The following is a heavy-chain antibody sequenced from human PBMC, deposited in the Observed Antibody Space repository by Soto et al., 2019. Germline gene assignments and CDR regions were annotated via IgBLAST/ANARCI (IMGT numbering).Heavy chain of an antibody. CDR3: ARGDCSAGNCYSGMDV. V-gene: IGHV1-69*01. J-gene: IGHJ6*02. D-gene: IGHD2-15*01. CDR2: IIPLSGTT. CDR1: GGTFSTHA. Sequence: QVQLVQSGAEVKKPGSSVKVSCKASGGTFSTHAIIWVRQAPGHGLEWMGGIIPLSGTTYYTQKFQGRVTITADEPTSTAVMELSSLKSEDTAVFYCARGDCSAGNCYSGMDVWGQGTMVTVSS.